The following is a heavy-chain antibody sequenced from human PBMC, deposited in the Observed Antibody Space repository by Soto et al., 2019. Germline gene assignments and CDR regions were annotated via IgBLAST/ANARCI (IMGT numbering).Heavy chain of an antibody. CDR2: IVVGSGNT. Sequence: QMQLVQSGPEVKKPGTSVKVSCKASGFTFTSSAVQWVRQARGQRLEWLGWIVVGSGNTNYAQKFQERVTITRDMSTSTAYMELSSLRSEDTAVYYCAASTPRGGSGSPSWGQGTLVTVSS. CDR3: AASTPRGGSGSPS. D-gene: IGHD6-19*01. CDR1: GFTFTSSA. V-gene: IGHV1-58*01. J-gene: IGHJ4*02.